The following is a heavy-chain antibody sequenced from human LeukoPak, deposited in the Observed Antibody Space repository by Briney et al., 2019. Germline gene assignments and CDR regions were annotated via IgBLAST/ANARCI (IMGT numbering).Heavy chain of an antibody. D-gene: IGHD3-22*01. CDR2: ISYDGSNK. CDR3: ARDVTMIVVVMSTGLDP. J-gene: IGHJ5*02. CDR1: GFTFSSYA. V-gene: IGHV3-30-3*01. Sequence: GGSLRLSCAASGFTFSSYAMHWVRQAPGKGLEWVAVISYDGSNKYYADSVKGRFTISRDNSKNTLYLQMNSLRAEDTAVYYCARDVTMIVVVMSTGLDPWGQGTLVTVSS.